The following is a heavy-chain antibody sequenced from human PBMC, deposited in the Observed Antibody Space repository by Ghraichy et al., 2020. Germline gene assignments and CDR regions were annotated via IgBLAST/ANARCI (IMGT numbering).Heavy chain of an antibody. D-gene: IGHD3-22*01. CDR2: ISAYNGHT. J-gene: IGHJ4*02. CDR3: ARWTVGYYDSSGYSYYFDY. CDR1: GYTFSTYG. V-gene: IGHV1-18*01. Sequence: ASVKVSCKASGYTFSTYGISWVRQAPGQRLEWMGWISAYNGHTNYAQKLQGRVTMTTDTSTSTAYMELRSLRSDDTAVYLCARWTVGYYDSSGYSYYFDYWGQGSMVTVAS.